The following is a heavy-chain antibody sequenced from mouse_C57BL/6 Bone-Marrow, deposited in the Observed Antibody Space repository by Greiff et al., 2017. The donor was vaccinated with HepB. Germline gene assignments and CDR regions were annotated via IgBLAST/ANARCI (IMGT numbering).Heavy chain of an antibody. D-gene: IGHD2-2*01. V-gene: IGHV1-54*01. CDR1: GYAFTNYL. J-gene: IGHJ3*01. CDR2: INPGSGGT. Sequence: QVQLQQSGAELVRPGTSVKVSCKASGYAFTNYLIEWVKQRPGQGLEWIGVINPGSGGTNYNEKFKGKATLTADKTSSTAYMPLSSLTSEDSAVYCCARSLSTMVTTTGFAYWGQGTLVTVSA. CDR3: ARSLSTMVTTTGFAY.